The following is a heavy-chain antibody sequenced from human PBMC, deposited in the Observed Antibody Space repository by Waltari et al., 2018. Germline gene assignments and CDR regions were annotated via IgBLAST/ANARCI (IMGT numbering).Heavy chain of an antibody. V-gene: IGHV3-30*18. J-gene: IGHJ4*02. CDR3: AKDGGYGDYYYYFDY. D-gene: IGHD4-17*01. Sequence: QVQLVESGGGVVQPGRSLRLSCAASGFTFSSYGMPWVSQAPGKGLEWVAVISYEGSNKYYADAVKGRFTIARDNSKNTLYLQMNSLRAEDTAVYYCAKDGGYGDYYYYFDYWGQETLVTVSS. CDR1: GFTFSSYG. CDR2: ISYEGSNK.